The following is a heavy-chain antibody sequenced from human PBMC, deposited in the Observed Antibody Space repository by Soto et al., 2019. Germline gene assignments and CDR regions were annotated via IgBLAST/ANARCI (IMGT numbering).Heavy chain of an antibody. CDR2: INHSGGT. J-gene: IGHJ4*02. Sequence: SETLSLTCGVYGGSFSGYCWSWIRQPPGQGLEWIGEINHSGGTNYNPSLKSRVTISVDTSKNQFSLNLSSVTAADTAVYYCARGHYDLWSGYRPRGHFDYWGQGALVTVSS. D-gene: IGHD3-3*01. V-gene: IGHV4-34*01. CDR1: GGSFSGYC. CDR3: ARGHYDLWSGYRPRGHFDY.